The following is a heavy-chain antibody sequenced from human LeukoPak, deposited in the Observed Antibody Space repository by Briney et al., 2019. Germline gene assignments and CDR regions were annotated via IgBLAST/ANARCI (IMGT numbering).Heavy chain of an antibody. CDR2: IYYSGST. Sequence: SETLSLTCTVSGGSISSYYWSWIRQPPGKGLEWIGYIYYSGSTNYNPSLKSRVTISVDTSKNQFSLKLSSVTAADTAVHYCARGGDPLEWLSDFDYWGQGTLVTVSS. CDR3: ARGGDPLEWLSDFDY. J-gene: IGHJ4*02. D-gene: IGHD3-3*01. CDR1: GGSISSYY. V-gene: IGHV4-59*01.